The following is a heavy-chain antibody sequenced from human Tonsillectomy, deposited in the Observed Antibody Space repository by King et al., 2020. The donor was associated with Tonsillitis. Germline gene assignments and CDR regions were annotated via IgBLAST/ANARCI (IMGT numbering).Heavy chain of an antibody. Sequence: VQLVESGGGVVQPGRSLRVSCAASGFSFDNFPMHWVRQAPGKGLEWVATTSFDETFKHYAESVKGRFSISRDNSKNRLYLQINSLRDEDTAVYFCARGGSGYVAFDPWGQGTLVTVSS. J-gene: IGHJ5*02. V-gene: IGHV3-30*01. CDR1: GFSFDNFP. CDR3: ARGGSGYVAFDP. D-gene: IGHD3-3*01. CDR2: TSFDETFK.